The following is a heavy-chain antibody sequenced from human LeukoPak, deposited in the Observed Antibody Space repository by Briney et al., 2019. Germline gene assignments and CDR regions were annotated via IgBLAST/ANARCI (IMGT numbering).Heavy chain of an antibody. J-gene: IGHJ4*02. CDR2: ISSSGSTI. CDR3: ARDPDYGDYGDY. CDR1: GFTFSSYE. Sequence: GGSLRLSCAASGFTFSSYEMNWVRQAPGKGLVWVSYISSSGSTIYYADSVKGRFTISRDNAKNSLYLQMNSLRAEDTAVYYCARDPDYGDYGDYWGQGTLVTVSS. V-gene: IGHV3-48*03. D-gene: IGHD4-17*01.